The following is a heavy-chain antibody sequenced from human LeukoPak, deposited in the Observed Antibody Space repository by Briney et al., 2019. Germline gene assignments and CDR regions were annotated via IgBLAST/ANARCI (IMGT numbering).Heavy chain of an antibody. Sequence: SETLSLTCAVSGGPISSSNWWSWVRQPPGKGLEWIGEIYHSGSTNYNPSLKSRVTISVDKSKNQFSLKLSSVTAADTAVYYCARRYDSSGYYLGYWGQGTLVTVSS. CDR3: ARRYDSSGYYLGY. CDR1: GGPISSSNW. J-gene: IGHJ4*02. V-gene: IGHV4-4*02. CDR2: IYHSGST. D-gene: IGHD3-22*01.